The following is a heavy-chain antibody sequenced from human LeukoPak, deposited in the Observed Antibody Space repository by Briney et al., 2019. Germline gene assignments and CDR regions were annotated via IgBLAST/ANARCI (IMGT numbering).Heavy chain of an antibody. Sequence: GGSLRLSCAASGFTFSSYEMNWVRQAPGKGLEWVANIKQDGSEKYYVDSVKGRFTISRDNAKNSLYLQMNSLRAEDTAVYYCARWFVRYYYYYMDVWGKGTTVTVSS. CDR2: IKQDGSEK. CDR1: GFTFSSYE. D-gene: IGHD3-10*01. J-gene: IGHJ6*03. V-gene: IGHV3-7*01. CDR3: ARWFVRYYYYYMDV.